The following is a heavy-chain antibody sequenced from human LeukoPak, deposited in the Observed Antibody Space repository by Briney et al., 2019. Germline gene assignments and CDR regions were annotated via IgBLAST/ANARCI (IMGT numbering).Heavy chain of an antibody. D-gene: IGHD6-19*01. CDR3: AKCITVAGTSENNWFDP. V-gene: IGHV3-23*01. Sequence: GGSLRLSCAASGFTFSSYAMSWVRQAPEKGLEWVSAISGSGGSTYYADSVKGRLTISRDNSMNTLYLQMNSLRAEDTAVYYCAKCITVAGTSENNWFDPWGQGTLVTVSS. J-gene: IGHJ5*02. CDR1: GFTFSSYA. CDR2: ISGSGGST.